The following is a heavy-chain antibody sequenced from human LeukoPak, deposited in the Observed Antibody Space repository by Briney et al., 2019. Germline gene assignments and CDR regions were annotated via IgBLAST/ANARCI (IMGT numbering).Heavy chain of an antibody. Sequence: GGSLRVSCAASGFTFSNSAMSWVRQAPGKGLEWVSTLSGSGITTYYADSVKGRFTISRDNSKNTLYLQMNSLRAEDTAVYYCAKGIYSSGWSYFGYWGHGTLVTVSS. V-gene: IGHV3-23*01. CDR1: GFTFSNSA. CDR3: AKGIYSSGWSYFGY. CDR2: LSGSGITT. D-gene: IGHD6-19*01. J-gene: IGHJ4*01.